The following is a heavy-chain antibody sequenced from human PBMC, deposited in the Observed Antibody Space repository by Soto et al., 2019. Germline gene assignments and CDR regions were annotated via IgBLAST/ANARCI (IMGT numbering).Heavy chain of an antibody. V-gene: IGHV3-30-3*01. J-gene: IGHJ4*02. Sequence: QVQLVESGGGVVQPGRSLRLSCAASGFTFSSYAMHWVRQAPGKGLEWVAVISYDGSNKYYADSVKGRFTISRDNSKNTLYLQMNSLRAEDTAVYYCARDRYSSGYAGYWGQGTLVTVSS. CDR2: ISYDGSNK. CDR1: GFTFSSYA. D-gene: IGHD3-22*01. CDR3: ARDRYSSGYAGY.